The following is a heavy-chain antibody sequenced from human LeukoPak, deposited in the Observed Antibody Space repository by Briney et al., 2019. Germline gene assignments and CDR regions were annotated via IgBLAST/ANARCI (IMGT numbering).Heavy chain of an antibody. CDR2: FDPEDGET. D-gene: IGHD6-19*01. CDR3: ARGIAVVGENYYYYMDV. J-gene: IGHJ6*03. V-gene: IGHV1-24*01. Sequence: ASVKVSCKVSGYTLTELSMHWVRQAPGKGLEWMGGFDPEDGETIYAQEFQGRVTITRDTSASTAYMELSSLRSEDMAVYYCARGIAVVGENYYYYMDVWGKGTTVTVSS. CDR1: GYTLTELS.